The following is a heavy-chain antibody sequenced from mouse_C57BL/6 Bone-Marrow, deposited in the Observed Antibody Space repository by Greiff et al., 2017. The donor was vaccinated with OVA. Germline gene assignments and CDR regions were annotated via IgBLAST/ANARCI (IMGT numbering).Heavy chain of an antibody. J-gene: IGHJ3*01. V-gene: IGHV5-4*03. CDR1: GFTFSSYA. D-gene: IGHD2-12*01. CDR3: ASYSNDVPY. CDR2: ISDGGSYT. Sequence: DVMLVESGGGLVKPGGSLKLSCAASGFTFSSYAMSWVRQTPEKRLEWVATISDGGSYTYYPDNVKGRFTISRDNAKNNLYLQMSHLKSEDTAMYYCASYSNDVPYWGQGTLVTVSA.